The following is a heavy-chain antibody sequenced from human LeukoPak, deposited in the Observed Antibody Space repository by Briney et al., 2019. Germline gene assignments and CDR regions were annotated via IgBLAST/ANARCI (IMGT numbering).Heavy chain of an antibody. Sequence: PGGSLRLSCAASGFTFSSYSMNWVRQAPGKGLEWVSSISSSSSYIYYADSVKGRFTISRDNSKNTLYLQMNSLRAEDTAVYYCARDKYQLLGNGWFDPWGQGTLVTVSS. D-gene: IGHD2-2*01. CDR1: GFTFSSYS. V-gene: IGHV3-21*01. CDR3: ARDKYQLLGNGWFDP. J-gene: IGHJ5*02. CDR2: ISSSSSYI.